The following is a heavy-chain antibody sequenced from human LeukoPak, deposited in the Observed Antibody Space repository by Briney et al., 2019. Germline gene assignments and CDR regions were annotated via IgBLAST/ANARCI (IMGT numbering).Heavy chain of an antibody. V-gene: IGHV1-46*01. Sequence: GASVKDSCKASGYTFTGYYMHWVRQAPGQGLEWMGIINPSGGSTSYAQKFQGRVTMTEDTSTDTAYMELSSLRSEDTAVYYCATGLAVVVVAATVYWGQGTLVTVSS. CDR2: INPSGGST. D-gene: IGHD2-15*01. CDR3: ATGLAVVVVAATVY. CDR1: GYTFTGYY. J-gene: IGHJ4*02.